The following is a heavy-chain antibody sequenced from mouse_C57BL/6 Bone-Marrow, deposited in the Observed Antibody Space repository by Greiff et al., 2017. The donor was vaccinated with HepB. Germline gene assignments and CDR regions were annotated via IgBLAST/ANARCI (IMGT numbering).Heavy chain of an antibody. J-gene: IGHJ1*03. CDR2: IYPGDGDT. CDR1: GYAFSSSW. D-gene: IGHD1-1*01. V-gene: IGHV1-82*01. CDR3: ARYPYYGSRRDWYFDV. Sequence: VKLMESGPELVKPGASVKISCKASGYAFSSSWMNWVKQRPGKGLEWIGRIYPGDGDTNYNGKFKGKATLTADKSSSTAYMQLSSLTSEDSAVYFCARYPYYGSRRDWYFDVWGTGTTVTVSS.